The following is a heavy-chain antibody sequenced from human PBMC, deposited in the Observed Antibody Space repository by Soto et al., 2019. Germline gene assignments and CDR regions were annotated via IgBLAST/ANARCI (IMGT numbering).Heavy chain of an antibody. CDR3: TRERWDYGDPKWYFDL. J-gene: IGHJ2*01. Sequence: GGSLRLSCAASGFPFSSYAMSWVRPAPGKGLEWVSAISGSGGSTYYADSVKGRFTISRDNSKNTLYLQMNSLKADDTAVYYCTRERWDYGDPKWYFDLWGRGTLVTVSS. CDR2: ISGSGGST. V-gene: IGHV3-23*01. CDR1: GFPFSSYA. D-gene: IGHD4-17*01.